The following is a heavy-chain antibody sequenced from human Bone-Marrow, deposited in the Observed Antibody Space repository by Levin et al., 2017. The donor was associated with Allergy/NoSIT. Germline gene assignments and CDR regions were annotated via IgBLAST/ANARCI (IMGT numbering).Heavy chain of an antibody. J-gene: IGHJ5*02. Sequence: SQTLSLTCTVSGGSISSSSYYWGWIRQPPGKGLEWIGSIYYSGSTYYNPSLKSRVTISVDTSKNQFSLKLSSVTAADTAVYYCARKNMVRGVIGGFDPWGQGTLVTVSS. V-gene: IGHV4-39*01. CDR3: ARKNMVRGVIGGFDP. D-gene: IGHD3-10*01. CDR1: GGSISSSSYY. CDR2: IYYSGST.